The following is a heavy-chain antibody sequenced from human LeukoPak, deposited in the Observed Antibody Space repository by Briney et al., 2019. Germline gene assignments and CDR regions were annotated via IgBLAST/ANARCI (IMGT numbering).Heavy chain of an antibody. V-gene: IGHV4-31*03. D-gene: IGHD3-10*01. CDR1: GGSISSGGYY. J-gene: IGHJ4*02. CDR3: ARHFPLWFGDAFDY. Sequence: SETLSLTCTVSGGSISSGGYYWSWIRQHPGKGLEWIGYIYYSGSTYYNPSLKSRVTISVDTSKNQFSLKLSSVTAADTAVYYCARHFPLWFGDAFDYWGQGTLVTVSS. CDR2: IYYSGST.